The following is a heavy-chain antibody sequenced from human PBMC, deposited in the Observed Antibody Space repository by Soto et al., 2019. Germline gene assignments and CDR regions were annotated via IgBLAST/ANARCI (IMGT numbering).Heavy chain of an antibody. CDR3: ARAPPIKYPYGLRGAFDI. Sequence: QVKLQESGPGLVKPSQTLSLTCTVSGGSISSGDYYWCWIRQPPGKGLEWIGYIYYSGSTYYNPSLKRRITVSVDTSKNQFSLKLSSVTAADTAVYYCARAPPIKYPYGLRGAFDIWGQGTMVTVSS. J-gene: IGHJ3*02. D-gene: IGHD3-10*01. CDR1: GGSISSGDYY. V-gene: IGHV4-30-4*01. CDR2: IYYSGST.